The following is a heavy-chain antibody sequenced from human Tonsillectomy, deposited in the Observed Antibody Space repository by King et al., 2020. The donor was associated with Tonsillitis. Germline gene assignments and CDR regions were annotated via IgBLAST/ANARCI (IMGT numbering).Heavy chain of an antibody. V-gene: IGHV3-49*04. CDR2: IRSKAYGGTT. J-gene: IGHJ6*03. CDR3: TKVAAAGNRYSYGRSYYYYYMDV. Sequence: DVQLVESGGGLVQPGRSLRLSCTASGFTFGDYAMSWVRQAPGKGLEWVGFIRSKAYGGTTEYAASVKGRFTISRDDSKSIAYLQMNSLKTEDTAVYYCTKVAAAGNRYSYGRSYYYYYMDVWGKGTTVTVSS. CDR1: GFTFGDYA. D-gene: IGHD6-13*01.